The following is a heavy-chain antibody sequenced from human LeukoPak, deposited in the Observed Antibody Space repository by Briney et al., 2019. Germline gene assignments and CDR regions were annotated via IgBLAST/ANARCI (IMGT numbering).Heavy chain of an antibody. V-gene: IGHV1-18*01. CDR2: FRPYNVTT. CDR3: ARDLPLLYYYDSSGYYDPPVAFDI. Sequence: SLKFSCKASGYTFTSYGIGWVRQAPGQGLDWMGWFRPYNVTTNYAQKLQGRVTMTTDTSTSTAYMELRSLRSDDTAVYYCARDLPLLYYYDSSGYYDPPVAFDIWGQGTMVTVSS. J-gene: IGHJ3*02. CDR1: GYTFTSYG. D-gene: IGHD3-22*01.